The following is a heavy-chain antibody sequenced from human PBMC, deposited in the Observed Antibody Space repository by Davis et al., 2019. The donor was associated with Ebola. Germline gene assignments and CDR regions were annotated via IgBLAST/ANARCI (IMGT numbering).Heavy chain of an antibody. J-gene: IGHJ5*02. D-gene: IGHD4-17*01. CDR3: AINADFGEYGWFDP. CDR1: EFTFRDYS. CDR2: ISHDGSNR. V-gene: IGHV3-30*01. Sequence: GESLKTSCVASEFTFRDYSINWIRQAPGKGLEWMSIISHDGSNRFYADSVKGRFTISRDNSKNTVYLQMNSLRPDETATYYCAINADFGEYGWFDPWGQGTLVIVSS.